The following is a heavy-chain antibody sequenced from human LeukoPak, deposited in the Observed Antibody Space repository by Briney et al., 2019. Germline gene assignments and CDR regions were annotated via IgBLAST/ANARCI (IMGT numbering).Heavy chain of an antibody. CDR2: IKHDGSQK. CDR3: ARDSYYSSGN. D-gene: IGHD3-22*01. CDR1: GFTFSNYW. Sequence: PGGSLRLSCATSGFTFSNYWMSWVRQAPGKGLEWVANIKHDGSQKYYLDSVKGRFTISRDNAKNSLYLQMNSLRAADTAVYYCARDSYYSSGNWGQGTLVTVSS. J-gene: IGHJ4*02. V-gene: IGHV3-7*05.